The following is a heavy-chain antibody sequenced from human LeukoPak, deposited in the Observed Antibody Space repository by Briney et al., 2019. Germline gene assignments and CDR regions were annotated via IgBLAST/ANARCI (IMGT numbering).Heavy chain of an antibody. CDR3: ARPVGYLTENWFDP. V-gene: IGHV1-18*01. J-gene: IGHJ5*02. Sequence: ASVKVSCKASGYTFSSYGISWVRQAPGQGLEWMGWISAYNGNTNYAQKLQGRVTMTTDTSTSTAYMELRSLRSDDTAMYYCARPVGYLTENWFDPWGQGTLVTVSS. D-gene: IGHD2-15*01. CDR1: GYTFSSYG. CDR2: ISAYNGNT.